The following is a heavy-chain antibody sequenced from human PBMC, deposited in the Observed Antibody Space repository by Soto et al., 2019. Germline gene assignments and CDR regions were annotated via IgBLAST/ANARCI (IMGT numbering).Heavy chain of an antibody. CDR1: GEAFGGFY. Sequence: SETLSLTXVVYGEAFGGFYWSWVRQSPGKGLEWIGEISQTETTAYSPSLKSRVSISADTSKKQFSLTLTSVTAADTAVYYCVHSPNVAVDHWGHGTLVTVSS. V-gene: IGHV4-34*01. CDR2: ISQTETT. J-gene: IGHJ4*01. D-gene: IGHD2-15*01. CDR3: VHSPNVAVDH.